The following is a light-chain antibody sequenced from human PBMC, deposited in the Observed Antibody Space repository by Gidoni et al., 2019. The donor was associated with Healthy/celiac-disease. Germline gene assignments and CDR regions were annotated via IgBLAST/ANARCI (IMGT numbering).Light chain of an antibody. CDR1: QIISSN. CDR3: QQYNNWPYT. J-gene: IGKJ2*01. Sequence: EIVMTQSPATLSVSPGERATLSCRASQIISSNLAWYQQKPGQAPRLLIYDASTRATGIPARFSGCGSGTEFTLTISSLQSEDFAVYYCQQYNNWPYTFGQGTKLEIK. V-gene: IGKV3-15*01. CDR2: DAS.